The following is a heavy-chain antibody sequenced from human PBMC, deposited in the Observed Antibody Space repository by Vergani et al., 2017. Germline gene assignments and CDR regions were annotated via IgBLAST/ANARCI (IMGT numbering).Heavy chain of an antibody. D-gene: IGHD2-2*02. V-gene: IGHV3-48*01. J-gene: IGHJ4*02. CDR2: ISSSSSTI. Sequence: EVQLVESGGGLVQPGGSLRLSCAASGFTFSSYWMHWVRQAPGKGLVWVSYISSSSSTIYYADSVKGRFTISRDNAKNSLYLQMNSLRAEDTAVYYCARGGVVVPAAIQKRYYFDYWGQGTLVTVSS. CDR3: ARGGVVVPAAIQKRYYFDY. CDR1: GFTFSSYW.